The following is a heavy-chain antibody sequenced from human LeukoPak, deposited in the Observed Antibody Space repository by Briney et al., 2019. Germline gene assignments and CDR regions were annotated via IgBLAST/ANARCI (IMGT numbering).Heavy chain of an antibody. CDR3: ARVFGVVINNWFDP. V-gene: IGHV4-59*11. CDR2: VYYSGST. CDR1: GGSISSHI. Sequence: SETLSLTCTVSGGSISSHIWSWIRQPPGKGLEWIGYVYYSGSTNYNPSLKSRVTISIDTSKSQFSLKLSSVTAADTAVYYCARVFGVVINNWFDPWGQGTLVTVSS. J-gene: IGHJ5*02. D-gene: IGHD3-3*01.